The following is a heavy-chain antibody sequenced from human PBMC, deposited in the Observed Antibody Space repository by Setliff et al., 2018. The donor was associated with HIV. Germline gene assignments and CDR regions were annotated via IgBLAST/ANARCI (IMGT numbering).Heavy chain of an antibody. CDR1: GYIFTTFG. CDR3: ARATGAADL. V-gene: IGHV1-18*01. D-gene: IGHD6-13*01. Sequence: ASVKVSCKASGYIFTTFGFSWVRQAPGQGLEWMGWINTHNGNTHYAQRFQGRVTMTRDTSTTTAYMELRSLRSDDTAVDYCARATGAADLWGQGTKVTVSS. CDR2: INTHNGNT. J-gene: IGHJ5*02.